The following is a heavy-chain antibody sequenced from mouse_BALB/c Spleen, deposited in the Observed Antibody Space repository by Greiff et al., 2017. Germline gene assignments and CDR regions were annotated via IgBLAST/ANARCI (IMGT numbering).Heavy chain of an antibody. CDR2: ISSGGST. V-gene: IGHV5-6-5*01. Sequence: EVQGVESGGGLVKPGGSLKLSCAASGFTFSSYAMSWVRQTPEKRLEWVASISSGGSTYYPDSVKGRFTISRDNARNILYLQMSSLRSEDTAMYYCARGLSGLLRYFDVWGAGTTVTVSS. CDR1: GFTFSSYA. CDR3: ARGLSGLLRYFDV. D-gene: IGHD2-3*01. J-gene: IGHJ1*01.